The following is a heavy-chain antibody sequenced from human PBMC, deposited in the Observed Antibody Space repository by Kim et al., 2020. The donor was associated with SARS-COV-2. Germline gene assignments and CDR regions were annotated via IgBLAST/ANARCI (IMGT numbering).Heavy chain of an antibody. CDR2: INHSGST. CDR3: ARGGGGPYSSSWFIDY. V-gene: IGHV4-34*01. Sequence: SETLSLTCAVYGGSFSGYYWSWIRQPPGKGLEWIGEINHSGSTNYNPSLKSRVTISVDTSKNQFSLKLSSVTAADTAVYYCARGGGGPYSSSWFIDYWGQGTLVTVSS. D-gene: IGHD6-13*01. CDR1: GGSFSGYY. J-gene: IGHJ4*02.